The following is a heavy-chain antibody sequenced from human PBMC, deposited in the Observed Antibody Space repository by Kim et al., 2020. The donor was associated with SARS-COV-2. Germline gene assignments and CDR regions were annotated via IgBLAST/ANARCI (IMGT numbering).Heavy chain of an antibody. CDR2: IYYSGST. CDR1: GGSISSYY. V-gene: IGHV4-59*08. D-gene: IGHD3-22*01. Sequence: SETLSLTCTVSGGSISSYYWSWIRQPPGKGLEWIGYIYYSGSTNYNPSLKSRVTISVDTSKNQFSLKLSSVTAADTAVYYCARQVPLFYYDSSGLFDYWGQGTLVTVSS. J-gene: IGHJ4*02. CDR3: ARQVPLFYYDSSGLFDY.